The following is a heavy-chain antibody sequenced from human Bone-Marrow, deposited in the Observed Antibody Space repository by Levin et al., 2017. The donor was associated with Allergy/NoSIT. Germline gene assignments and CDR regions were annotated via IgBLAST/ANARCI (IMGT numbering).Heavy chain of an antibody. CDR3: ARAVAAIHGRLGGVAGYFDS. J-gene: IGHJ4*02. D-gene: IGHD2-21*02. Sequence: SETLSLTCTVSRGSIATDNFYWGWIRQPPGKGLEWIGTIFSDGRTFYNPSLKYRVSISLDMSKSQFSLNLNSVTATATAVYFYARAVAAIHGRLGGVAGYFDSWGQGTLVTVSS. V-gene: IGHV4-39*01. CDR1: RGSIATDNFY. CDR2: IFSDGRT.